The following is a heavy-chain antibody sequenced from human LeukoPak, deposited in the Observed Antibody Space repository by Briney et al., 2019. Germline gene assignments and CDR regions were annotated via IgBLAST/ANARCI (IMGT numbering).Heavy chain of an antibody. J-gene: IGHJ4*02. CDR2: IYYSGST. CDR3: ARQDYGSGSYYFDY. V-gene: IGHV4-39*01. Sequence: SETLSLTCTASGGSISSSSYYWGWIRQPPGKGLEWIGSIYYSGSTYYNPSLKSRVTISVDTSKNQFSLKLSSVTAADTAVYYCARQDYGSGSYYFDYWGQGTLVTVSS. D-gene: IGHD3-10*01. CDR1: GGSISSSSYY.